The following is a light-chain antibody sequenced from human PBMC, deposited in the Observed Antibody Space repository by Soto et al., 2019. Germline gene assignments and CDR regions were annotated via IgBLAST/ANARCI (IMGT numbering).Light chain of an antibody. CDR3: QQSYSTPGMYT. CDR1: QSISSY. Sequence: DIQMTQSPSSLSASVGDRVTITCRASQSISSYLNWYQQKPGKAPKLLIYAASSLQSGVPSRFSCSGSGTDFTLTISSLQPEDFATYYCQQSYSTPGMYTFGQGTKLEIK. V-gene: IGKV1-39*01. CDR2: AAS. J-gene: IGKJ2*01.